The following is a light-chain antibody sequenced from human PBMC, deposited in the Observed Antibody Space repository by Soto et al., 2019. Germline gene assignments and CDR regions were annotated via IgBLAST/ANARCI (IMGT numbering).Light chain of an antibody. J-gene: IGKJ3*01. CDR2: KAS. CDR1: QSLGTS. CDR3: HHYTASPT. Sequence: DIQMTQSPSTLSAAEGDRVTITCRASQSLGTSLAWYQQKPGKAPKLLIYKASTLESGVPSRFSGSGSGTEFTLTISSLQPDDFATYYCHHYTASPTFGPGTKVDI. V-gene: IGKV1-5*03.